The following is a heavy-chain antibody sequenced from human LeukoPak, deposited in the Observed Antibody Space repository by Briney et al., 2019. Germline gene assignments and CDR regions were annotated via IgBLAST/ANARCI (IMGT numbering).Heavy chain of an antibody. J-gene: IGHJ5*02. CDR3: ARVGIAAAGHNWFDP. CDR2: ISVYNGDT. CDR1: GYTFTSYG. V-gene: IGHV1-18*04. Sequence: ASVKVSCKASGYTFTSYGISWVRQAPGQGLEWMGWISVYNGDTNYAQKLQGRVTMTTDTSASTAYMELRSLRSDDTAMYYCARVGIAAAGHNWFDPWGQGTLVSVSS. D-gene: IGHD6-13*01.